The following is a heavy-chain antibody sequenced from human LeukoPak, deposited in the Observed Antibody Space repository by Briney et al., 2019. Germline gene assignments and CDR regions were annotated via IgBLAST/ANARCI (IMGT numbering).Heavy chain of an antibody. CDR3: ARDRTAVAGPIDY. V-gene: IGHV3-64*01. CDR2: ISSNVGST. CDR1: GFTFSSYA. Sequence: GGSLRLSCAASGFTFSSYAMHWVRQAPGKGLEYVSGISSNVGSTYYANSVKGRFTISRDNSKNTLYLQMGSLRAEDMAVYYCARDRTAVAGPIDYWGQGTLVTVSS. D-gene: IGHD6-19*01. J-gene: IGHJ4*02.